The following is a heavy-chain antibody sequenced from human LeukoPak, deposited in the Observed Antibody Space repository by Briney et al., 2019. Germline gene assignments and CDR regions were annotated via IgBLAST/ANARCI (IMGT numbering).Heavy chain of an antibody. Sequence: ASVKVSCKASGGTFSSYAISWVRQAPGQGLEWMGGIIPIFGTANYAQKFQGRVTITADKSTSTAYIELSSLRSEDTAVYYCASISGYDYSYYYYMDVWGKGTTVTVSS. J-gene: IGHJ6*03. D-gene: IGHD5-12*01. CDR3: ASISGYDYSYYYYMDV. V-gene: IGHV1-69*06. CDR2: IIPIFGTA. CDR1: GGTFSSYA.